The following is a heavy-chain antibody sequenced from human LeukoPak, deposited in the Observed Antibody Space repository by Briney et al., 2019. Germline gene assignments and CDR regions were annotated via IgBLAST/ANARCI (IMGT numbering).Heavy chain of an antibody. CDR1: GFSFDDYV. CDR3: VTHEVTVITRSTFDN. Sequence: PGGSLGLSCAVSGFSFDDYVMHWVRQVPGKGLEWVSGISWNSDNIGYADSVKGRFTILRDNAKNSVYLQMNSLRAEDTAVYYCVTHEVTVITRSTFDNWGQGTLVTVSS. D-gene: IGHD4-23*01. J-gene: IGHJ4*02. CDR2: ISWNSDNI. V-gene: IGHV3-9*01.